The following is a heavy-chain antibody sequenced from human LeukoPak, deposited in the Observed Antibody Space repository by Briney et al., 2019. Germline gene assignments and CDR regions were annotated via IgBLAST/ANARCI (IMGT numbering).Heavy chain of an antibody. D-gene: IGHD3-3*01. J-gene: IGHJ4*02. V-gene: IGHV1-3*01. CDR2: INAGNGNT. CDR1: GYTFTSYA. Sequence: GASVKVSCKASGYTFTSYAMHWVRQAPGQRLEWMGCINAGNGNTKYSQKFQGRVTITRDTSASTAYMELSSLRSEDTAVYYCAAGHYDFWSGYYPLDYWGQGTLVTVSS. CDR3: AAGHYDFWSGYYPLDY.